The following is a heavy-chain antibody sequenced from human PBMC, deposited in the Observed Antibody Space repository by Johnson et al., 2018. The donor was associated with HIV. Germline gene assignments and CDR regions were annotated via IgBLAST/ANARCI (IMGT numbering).Heavy chain of an antibody. CDR2: ISFDVTNK. D-gene: IGHD6-13*01. CDR3: ASKAAGTMHAFDI. CDR1: GFTFRSYG. J-gene: IGHJ3*02. V-gene: IGHV3-30*19. Sequence: QMQLVESGGGVVQPGRSLRLSCAASGFTFRSYGMHWVRQAPGKGLEWVAVISFDVTNKYYADSVKGRFTISRDNSKNTLYLQMNSLRAEDTAVYYWASKAAGTMHAFDIWGQGTMVTVSS.